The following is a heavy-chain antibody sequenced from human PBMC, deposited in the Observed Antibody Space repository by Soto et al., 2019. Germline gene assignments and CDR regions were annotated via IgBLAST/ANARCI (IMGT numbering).Heavy chain of an antibody. J-gene: IGHJ4*01. CDR2: ISPYCGET. V-gene: IGHV1-18*01. Sequence: QIQLVQSGPEVKNPGASVRVSCKASGYSFDSFGISWVRQAPGQGLEWMGWISPYCGETKYKSTLEARLTMTTDTATTTAHMELRSLGSDDTAGYYCARDLLSWATEAGSLVYWGHGTRVTVSS. CDR1: GYSFDSFG. D-gene: IGHD5-12*01. CDR3: ARDLLSWATEAGSLVY.